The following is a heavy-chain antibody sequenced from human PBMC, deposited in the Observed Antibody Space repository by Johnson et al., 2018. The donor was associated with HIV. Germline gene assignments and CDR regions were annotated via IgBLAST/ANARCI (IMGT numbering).Heavy chain of an antibody. CDR3: AKERRAPRAFDI. CDR2: ISWNSGSI. V-gene: IGHV3-9*01. CDR1: GFTFDDYA. J-gene: IGHJ3*02. Sequence: VQLVESGGGVVQPGRSLRLSCAASGFTFDDYAMHWVRQAPGKGLEWVSGISWNSGSIGYADSVKGRFTISRDNAKNSLYLQMNSLRAEDTALYYCAKERRAPRAFDIWGQGTMVTVSS.